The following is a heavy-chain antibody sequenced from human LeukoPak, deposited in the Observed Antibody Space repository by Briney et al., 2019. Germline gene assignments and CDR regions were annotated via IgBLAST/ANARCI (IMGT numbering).Heavy chain of an antibody. CDR2: IYYSGST. CDR1: GVSVSSGNYY. Sequence: MSSETLSLTCTVSGVSVSSGNYYWSWIRQPPGKGLDWIGYIYYSGSTNYNPSLKSRVTISVDTSKNQFSLRLSSVTAADTAVYYCARDPSGYFNYWGQGTLATVSS. D-gene: IGHD3-22*01. V-gene: IGHV4-61*01. J-gene: IGHJ4*02. CDR3: ARDPSGYFNY.